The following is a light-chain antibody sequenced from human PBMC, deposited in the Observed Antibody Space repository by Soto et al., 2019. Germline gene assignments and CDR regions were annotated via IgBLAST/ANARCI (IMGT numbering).Light chain of an antibody. CDR1: RSNIGGNS. Sequence: QSVLSQPPSVSAALGPKVTISCSGSRSNIGGNSVSWDQQLPGTAPKLLIYDDNKRPSGIPDRFSGSKSGTSATLGITGFQTGDEADYYCGSWDSSLSAYVFGTGTKVTVL. V-gene: IGLV1-51*01. CDR2: DDN. CDR3: GSWDSSLSAYV. J-gene: IGLJ1*01.